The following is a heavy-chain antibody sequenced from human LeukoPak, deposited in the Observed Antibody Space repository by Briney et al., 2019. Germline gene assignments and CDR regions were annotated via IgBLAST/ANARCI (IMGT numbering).Heavy chain of an antibody. CDR1: GYIFTSYW. CDR2: IYPGDSDT. D-gene: IGHD3-3*01. J-gene: IGHJ4*02. Sequence: KPGASLQISCKGSGYIFTSYWIGWVRQLPGKGLEWMGIIYPGDSDTRYSPSFQGQVTISADKSISTAYLQWSSLKASDTAMYYCARQSYDFWSGYLGYFDYWGQGTLVTVSS. V-gene: IGHV5-51*01. CDR3: ARQSYDFWSGYLGYFDY.